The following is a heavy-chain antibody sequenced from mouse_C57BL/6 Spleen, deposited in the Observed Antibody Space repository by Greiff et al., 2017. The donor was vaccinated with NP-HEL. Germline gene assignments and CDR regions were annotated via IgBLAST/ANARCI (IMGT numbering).Heavy chain of an antibody. CDR2: ISGGGGNT. CDR1: GFTFSSYT. D-gene: IGHD2-5*01. CDR3: ARHNYSIPYYFDY. V-gene: IGHV5-9*01. Sequence: EVMLVESGGGLVKPGGSLKLSCAASGFTFSSYTMSWVRQTPEKRLEWVATISGGGGNTYYPDSVKGRFPISRDNAKNTLYLQMSSLRSEDTALYYCARHNYSIPYYFDYWGQGTTLTVSS. J-gene: IGHJ2*01.